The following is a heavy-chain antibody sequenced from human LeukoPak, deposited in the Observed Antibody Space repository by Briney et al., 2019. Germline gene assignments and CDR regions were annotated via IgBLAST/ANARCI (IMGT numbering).Heavy chain of an antibody. Sequence: GESLKISCKGSGYSFTSYWIGWVRQMPGKGLEWMGIIYPGDSGTRYSPSFQGQVTISADKSINTAYLQRSSLKASDTAMYYCARHPYSARIGFFDDWGQGTLVTVSS. V-gene: IGHV5-51*01. D-gene: IGHD1-26*01. J-gene: IGHJ4*02. CDR1: GYSFTSYW. CDR3: ARHPYSARIGFFDD. CDR2: IYPGDSGT.